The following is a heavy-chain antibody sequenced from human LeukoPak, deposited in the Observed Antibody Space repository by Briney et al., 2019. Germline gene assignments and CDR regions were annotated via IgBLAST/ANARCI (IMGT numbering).Heavy chain of an antibody. CDR3: ARPVRFSRAYYYYYMDV. Sequence: SETLSLTCTVSGGSISSYYWTWIRQPPGKGLECIGYIYHSGSTNYNPSLKSRVTISVDTSKSQFSLKLSSVTAADTAVYYCARPVRFSRAYYYYYMDVWGKGTTVTVSS. J-gene: IGHJ6*03. CDR1: GGSISSYY. CDR2: IYHSGST. V-gene: IGHV4-59*12. D-gene: IGHD3-3*01.